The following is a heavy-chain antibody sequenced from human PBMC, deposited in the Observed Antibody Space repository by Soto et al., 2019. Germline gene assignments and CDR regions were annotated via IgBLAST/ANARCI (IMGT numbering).Heavy chain of an antibody. CDR2: ISYDGSNK. J-gene: IGHJ5*02. CDR1: GFTFSSYG. V-gene: IGHV3-30*18. CDR3: AKTLGQPRGPLYNWFDP. Sequence: QVQLVESGGGVVQPGRSLRLSCAASGFTFSSYGMHWVRQAPGKGLEWVAVISYDGSNKYYADSVKGRFTISRDNSKNTLYLQMNSLRAEDTAVYYCAKTLGQPRGPLYNWFDPWGQGTLVTVSS. D-gene: IGHD2-15*01.